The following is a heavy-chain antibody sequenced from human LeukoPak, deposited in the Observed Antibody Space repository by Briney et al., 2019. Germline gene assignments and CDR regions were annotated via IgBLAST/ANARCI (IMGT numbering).Heavy chain of an antibody. D-gene: IGHD6-19*01. CDR3: TTDPQWPPSG. CDR2: IKSKTDGGTT. V-gene: IGHV3-15*01. J-gene: IGHJ4*02. CDR1: GFTFGDYA. Sequence: GGSLRLSCTASGFTFGDYAMSWVRQAPGKGLEWVGRIKSKTDGGTTDYAAPVKGRFTISRDDSKNTLYLQMNSLKTEDTAVYSCTTDPQWPPSGWGQGTLVTVSS.